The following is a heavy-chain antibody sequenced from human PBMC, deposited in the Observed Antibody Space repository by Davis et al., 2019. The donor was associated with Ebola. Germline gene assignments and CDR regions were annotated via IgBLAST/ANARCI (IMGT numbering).Heavy chain of an antibody. CDR3: ARGEYSSGEDY. D-gene: IGHD6-19*01. V-gene: IGHV4-39*07. J-gene: IGHJ4*02. Sequence: SGNAYYNPSLKSRVTISVDTSKNQFSLKLSSVTAADTAVYYCARGEYSSGEDYWGQGTLVTVSS. CDR2: SGNA.